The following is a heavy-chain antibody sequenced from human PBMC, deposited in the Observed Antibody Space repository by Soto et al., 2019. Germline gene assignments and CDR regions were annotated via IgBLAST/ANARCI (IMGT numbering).Heavy chain of an antibody. CDR3: TSHFWELSFPRAFDI. V-gene: IGHV3-73*01. CDR2: IRSKTNSYAT. J-gene: IGHJ3*02. CDR1: GFTVSGSA. D-gene: IGHD3-16*02. Sequence: GGSLRLSCAASGFTVSGSAVHWVRQASGKGLEWVGRIRSKTNSYATAYAASVKGRFTISRDDSKNTAYLQMNSLKTEDTAVYYCTSHFWELSFPRAFDIWGQGTIVPVSS.